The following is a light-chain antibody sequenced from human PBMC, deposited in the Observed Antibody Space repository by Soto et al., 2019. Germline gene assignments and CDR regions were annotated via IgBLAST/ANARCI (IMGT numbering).Light chain of an antibody. CDR3: QQHYNYPLT. J-gene: IGKJ4*01. V-gene: IGKV1-9*01. Sequence: IQLTQSPSSLAASVGDRVTITCRASQGISRALSWYQQKPGSAPKLLIYTTSNLRGGVPSRFSASGSDTEFTLTVSSLQTEDFATYYCQQHYNYPLTFGGGTKVEIK. CDR1: QGISRA. CDR2: TTS.